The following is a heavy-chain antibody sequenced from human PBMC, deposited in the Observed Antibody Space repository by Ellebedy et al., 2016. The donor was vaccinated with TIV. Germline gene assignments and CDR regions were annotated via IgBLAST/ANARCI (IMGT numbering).Heavy chain of an antibody. CDR2: ISYEGTDR. Sequence: GESLKISCAASGFTFSSFAIHWVRQAPGKGLEWVALISYEGTDRFYSDSVKGRFTISRDNSKNMVYLQMHSLRAEDTAVYYCAREYELVGDAYFDYWGQGTLVTVSS. V-gene: IGHV3-30-3*01. CDR1: GFTFSSFA. CDR3: AREYELVGDAYFDY. D-gene: IGHD1-26*01. J-gene: IGHJ4*02.